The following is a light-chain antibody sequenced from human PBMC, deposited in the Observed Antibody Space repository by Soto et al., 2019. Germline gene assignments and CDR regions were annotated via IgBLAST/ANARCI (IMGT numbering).Light chain of an antibody. J-gene: IGKJ5*01. CDR1: QSISNH. CDR2: EAS. Sequence: EIQMTQSPSSLSASVGDRVTITFRTSQSISNHLHWYQQTPGKAPNLMIYEASTLQSGVPSRFSGSGSGTEFTLTISSLQPDDFATYYCQQANSFPTFGQGTRLET. V-gene: IGKV1-39*01. CDR3: QQANSFPT.